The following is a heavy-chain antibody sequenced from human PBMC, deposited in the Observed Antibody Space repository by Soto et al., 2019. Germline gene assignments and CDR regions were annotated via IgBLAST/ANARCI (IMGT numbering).Heavy chain of an antibody. CDR3: ARDWSTAGMDV. V-gene: IGHV3-48*01. CDR1: GFTFSSYI. J-gene: IGHJ6*02. D-gene: IGHD4-17*01. CDR2: ISSTSRTI. Sequence: EVQLVESGGGLVQPGGSLRLSCAASGFTFSSYIMNWVRQAPGQGLEWVSYISSTSRTIYYADSVKGRFTISRDNAKNSRYLQMNSLRGEDTAVYYCARDWSTAGMDVWGQGTTVTVSS.